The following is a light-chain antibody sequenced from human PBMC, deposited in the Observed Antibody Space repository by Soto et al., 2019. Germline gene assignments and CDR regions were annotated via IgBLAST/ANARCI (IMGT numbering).Light chain of an antibody. J-gene: IGLJ2*01. CDR1: SSDVGGYNS. Sequence: QSALTQVASVSGSPGQSITISCTGTSSDVGGYNSVSWYQRHPGKAPKLMIYDVNNRPSGVSYRFSGSKSGNTASLTISRLQDEDEADYYCSSYSSDSTVVFGGGTKLTVL. CDR2: DVN. V-gene: IGLV2-14*03. CDR3: SSYSSDSTVV.